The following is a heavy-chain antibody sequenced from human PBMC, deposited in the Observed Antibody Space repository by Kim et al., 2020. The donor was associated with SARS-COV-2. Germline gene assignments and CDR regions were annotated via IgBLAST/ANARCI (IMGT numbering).Heavy chain of an antibody. J-gene: IGHJ6*02. CDR3: ARDTYGMDV. Sequence: GGSLRLSCAASGFTFSNYAMHWVRQAPGKGLEWVAVISYDGSNKYYVDSVKGRFTISRDNSKNTLYLQMNSLRAEDTAVYHCARDTYGMDVWGQGTTVTVSS. V-gene: IGHV3-30*04. CDR1: GFTFSNYA. CDR2: ISYDGSNK.